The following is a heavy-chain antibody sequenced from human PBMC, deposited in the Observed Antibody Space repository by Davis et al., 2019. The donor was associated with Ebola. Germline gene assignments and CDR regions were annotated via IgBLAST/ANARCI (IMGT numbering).Heavy chain of an antibody. Sequence: PSETLSLTCTVSGGSISSYYWSWIRQPPGKGLEWIGYIYYSGSTNYNPSLKSRVTISVDTSKNQFSLKLSSVTAADTAVYYCARQRVLAAYLDYWGQGTLVTVSS. CDR1: GGSISSYY. V-gene: IGHV4-59*01. J-gene: IGHJ4*02. CDR2: IYYSGST. D-gene: IGHD3-3*02. CDR3: ARQRVLAAYLDY.